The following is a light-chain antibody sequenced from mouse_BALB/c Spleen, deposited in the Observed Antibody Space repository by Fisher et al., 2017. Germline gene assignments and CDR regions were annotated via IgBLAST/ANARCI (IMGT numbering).Light chain of an antibody. CDR2: STS. CDR3: QQWSSYLFT. V-gene: IGKV4-55*01. CDR1: SSVSY. J-gene: IGKJ4*01. Sequence: IVLTQTTAIMSASPGEKVTMTCSASSSVSYMYWYQQKPGSSPKLWIYSTSNLASGVPARFSGSGSGTSYSLTISRMEAEDAATYYCQQWSSYLFTFGSGTKLEIK.